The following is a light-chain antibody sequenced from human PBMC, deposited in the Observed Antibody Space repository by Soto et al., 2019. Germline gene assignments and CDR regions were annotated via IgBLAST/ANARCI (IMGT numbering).Light chain of an antibody. Sequence: EIQMTQSPSSVSASVGDRVTITCRASQSISSWLAWYQQKPGKAPKLLIYKASSLESGVPSRFSGSGSGTEFTLTISSLQPDDFAAYYCQQYNSYSSTFGQGTKVDI. CDR3: QQYNSYSST. V-gene: IGKV1-5*03. CDR1: QSISSW. CDR2: KAS. J-gene: IGKJ1*01.